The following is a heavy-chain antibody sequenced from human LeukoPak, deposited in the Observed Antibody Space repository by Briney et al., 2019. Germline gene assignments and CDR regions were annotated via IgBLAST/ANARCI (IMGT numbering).Heavy chain of an antibody. CDR3: AKDGGAYYDILTGYYKG. CDR1: GFTFSSYA. J-gene: IGHJ4*02. CDR2: ISGSGGST. V-gene: IGHV3-23*01. Sequence: GGSLRLSCAVSGFTFSSYAMSWVRQAPGKGLEWVSVISGSGGSTYYADPVKGRFTISRDNSKNTLYVQMNSLRAEDTAVYYCAKDGGAYYDILTGYYKGWGQGTLVTVSS. D-gene: IGHD3-9*01.